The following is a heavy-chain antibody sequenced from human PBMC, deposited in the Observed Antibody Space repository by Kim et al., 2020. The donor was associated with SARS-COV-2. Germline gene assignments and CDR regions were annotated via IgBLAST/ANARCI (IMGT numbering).Heavy chain of an antibody. J-gene: IGHJ4*02. Sequence: SLKSRVTISVDTSKSQFSLKLSSVTAADTAVYYCARGPTRTPGYSSSYNYWGQGTLVTVSS. CDR3: ARGPTRTPGYSSSYNY. V-gene: IGHV4-34*13. D-gene: IGHD6-13*01.